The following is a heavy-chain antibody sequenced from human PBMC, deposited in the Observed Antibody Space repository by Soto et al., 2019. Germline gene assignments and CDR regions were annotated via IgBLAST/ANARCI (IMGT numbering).Heavy chain of an antibody. Sequence: PGGSPRLSCAASGFTFSSYWMHWVRQAPGKGLVWVSRINSDGSSTSYADSVKGRFTISRDNAKNTLYLQMNSLRAEDTAVYYCAIRKDSSGWFYYYYYGMDVWGQGTTVTVSS. J-gene: IGHJ6*02. CDR1: GFTFSSYW. V-gene: IGHV3-74*01. CDR3: AIRKDSSGWFYYYYYGMDV. CDR2: INSDGSST. D-gene: IGHD6-19*01.